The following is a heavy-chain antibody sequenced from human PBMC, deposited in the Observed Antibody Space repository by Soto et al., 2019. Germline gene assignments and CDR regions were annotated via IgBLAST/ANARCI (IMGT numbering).Heavy chain of an antibody. Sequence: QVQLQESGPGLVKPSETLSLTCTVSGDSISRYYWSWIRLSPGKGLEWIGYIYYSGETNYNPSVKSRVTISVDRTKYQFPLNLSSVTAADTAVYSCARAQGGEVLKGSGMDVWGQGTTVTVSS. CDR2: IYYSGET. J-gene: IGHJ6*02. CDR1: GDSISRYY. D-gene: IGHD3-10*01. V-gene: IGHV4-59*01. CDR3: ARAQGGEVLKGSGMDV.